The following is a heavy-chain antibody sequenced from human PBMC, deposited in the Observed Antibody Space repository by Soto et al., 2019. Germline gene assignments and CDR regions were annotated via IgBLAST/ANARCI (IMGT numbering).Heavy chain of an antibody. Sequence: EVQLLESGGGLVQPGGSLRLSCAASGFTFSSYAMSWVRQAPGKGLEWVSAISGSGGSTYYADSVKGRFTISRDNSKNTLYLQMNSLRAEDTAVYYCAKGDVDLVATILAPAVIDYWGQGTLVTVSS. CDR1: GFTFSSYA. CDR3: AKGDVDLVATILAPAVIDY. V-gene: IGHV3-23*01. J-gene: IGHJ4*02. CDR2: ISGSGGST. D-gene: IGHD5-12*01.